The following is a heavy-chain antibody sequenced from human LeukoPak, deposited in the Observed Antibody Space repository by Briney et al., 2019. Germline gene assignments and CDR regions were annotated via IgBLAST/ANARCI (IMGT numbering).Heavy chain of an antibody. CDR3: AKDRCSNGIGCYYYYMDV. Sequence: GGSLRLSCAASGFTFSSYEMNWVRQAPGKGLEWVSYISSSGSTIYYADSVKGRFTISRDNAKNSLYLQMNSLRAEDTAVYYCAKDRCSNGIGCYYYYMDVWGKGTMVTISS. V-gene: IGHV3-48*03. CDR2: ISSSGSTI. CDR1: GFTFSSYE. J-gene: IGHJ6*03. D-gene: IGHD2-8*01.